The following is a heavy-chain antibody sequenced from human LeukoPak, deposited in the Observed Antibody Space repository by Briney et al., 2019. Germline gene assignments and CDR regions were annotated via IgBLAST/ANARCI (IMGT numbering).Heavy chain of an antibody. CDR2: ISSSSSPI. J-gene: IGHJ4*02. CDR3: ASHTTTAAPDY. Sequence: GGSLRLSCAASGFTFSYYNMNWVRQAPGKGLEWVSYISSSSSPIYYADSVKGRFTISRDNAKNSLYLQMNSLRAEDTATYYCASHTTTAAPDYWGQGTLVTVSS. CDR1: GFTFSYYN. D-gene: IGHD6-13*01. V-gene: IGHV3-48*01.